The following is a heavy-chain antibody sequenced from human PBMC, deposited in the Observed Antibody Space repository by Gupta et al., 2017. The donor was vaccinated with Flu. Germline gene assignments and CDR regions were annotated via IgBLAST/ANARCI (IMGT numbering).Heavy chain of an antibody. J-gene: IGHJ1*01. CDR3: ARASH. CDR1: GFTFSIYA. CDR2: ILGNGETT. Sequence: GGSLRLSYVASGFTFSIYAMTWVRQAPGEGLEWVSGILGNGETTYYADSVKGRFTISRANSNNTLYLQMNSLRTDEPALYYFARASHW. V-gene: IGHV3-23*01.